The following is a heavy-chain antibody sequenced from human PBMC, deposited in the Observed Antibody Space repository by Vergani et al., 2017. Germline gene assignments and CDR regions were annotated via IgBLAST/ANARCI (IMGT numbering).Heavy chain of an antibody. CDR2: INPSGGST. Sequence: QVQLVQSGAEVKKPGASVKVSCKASGYTFTSYYMHWVRQAPGQGLEWMGIINPSGGSTSYAQKFQGRVTMTTDTSTSTAYMELRSLRSDDTAVYYCARVSCSSTSCLIDYWGQGTLVTVSS. V-gene: IGHV1-46*01. CDR1: GYTFTSYY. J-gene: IGHJ4*02. D-gene: IGHD2-2*01. CDR3: ARVSCSSTSCLIDY.